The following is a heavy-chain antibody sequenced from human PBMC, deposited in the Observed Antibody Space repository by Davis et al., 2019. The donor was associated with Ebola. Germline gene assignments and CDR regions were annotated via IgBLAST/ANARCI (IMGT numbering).Heavy chain of an antibody. J-gene: IGHJ6*02. CDR3: AVAARYYYYGMDV. CDR1: GGSFSGHY. CDR2: INHSGST. V-gene: IGHV4-34*01. D-gene: IGHD6-6*01. Sequence: SETLSLTCAVYGGSFSGHYWSWIRQPPGKGLEWIGEINHSGSTNYNPSLKSRVTISVDTSKNQFSLKLSSVTAADTAVYYCAVAARYYYYGMDVWGQGTTVTVSS.